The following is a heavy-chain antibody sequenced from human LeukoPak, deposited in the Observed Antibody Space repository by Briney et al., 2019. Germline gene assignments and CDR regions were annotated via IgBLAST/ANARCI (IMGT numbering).Heavy chain of an antibody. J-gene: IGHJ4*02. CDR1: GGSFSGYY. CDR3: ARGMYGDYGRWRGRPFFFDY. CDR2: INHSGST. D-gene: IGHD4-17*01. V-gene: IGHV4-34*01. Sequence: PSETLSLTCAVYGGSFSGYYWSWIRQPPGPGLEWIGEINHSGSTNYNPSLKTRVTISVDTSKNQFSLKLSSVTAADTAVYYCARGMYGDYGRWRGRPFFFDYWGQGTLVTVSS.